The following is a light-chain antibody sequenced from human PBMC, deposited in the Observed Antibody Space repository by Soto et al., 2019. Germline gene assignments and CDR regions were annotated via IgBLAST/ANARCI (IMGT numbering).Light chain of an antibody. V-gene: IGLV1-40*01. Sequence: QSVLTQPPSVSGAPGQTVTLSCTGGSSNIGALFDVHWYQQLPGAAPKLLIYGNINRPSGVPDRFSGSKSGTSASLAITGLRAEDEADYYCQSYDSSLGGSVFGTGTKLTVL. J-gene: IGLJ1*01. CDR3: QSYDSSLGGSV. CDR2: GNI. CDR1: SSNIGALFD.